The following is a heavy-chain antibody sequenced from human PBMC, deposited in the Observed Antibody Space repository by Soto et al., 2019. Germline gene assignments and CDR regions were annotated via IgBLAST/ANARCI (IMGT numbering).Heavy chain of an antibody. CDR3: ARVAVIDYYDFWSGYYKSNWFDP. J-gene: IGHJ5*02. D-gene: IGHD3-3*01. Sequence: ASVKVSCKASGGTFSSYAISWVRQAPGQGLEWMGGIIPIFGTANYAQKFQGRVTITADESTSTAYMELSSLRSEDTAVYYCARVAVIDYYDFWSGYYKSNWFDPWGQGTLVTVSS. V-gene: IGHV1-69*01. CDR1: GGTFSSYA. CDR2: IIPIFGTA.